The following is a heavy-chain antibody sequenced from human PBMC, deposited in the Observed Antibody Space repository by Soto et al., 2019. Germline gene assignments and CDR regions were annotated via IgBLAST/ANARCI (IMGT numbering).Heavy chain of an antibody. D-gene: IGHD3-16*01. V-gene: IGHV4-61*01. CDR1: GGSISSGRYD. CDR3: GRTASYGAWAAWY. J-gene: IGHJ4*02. CDR2: IQSTGST. Sequence: QVQLQESGPGLVKPSETLSLTCTISGGSISSGRYDWSWIRQARGKVLEWIGYIQSTGSTNYNSPHKSRATISVDTSKTQFSLKLSSVTAADTAVYYCGRTASYGAWAAWYWGQGILVTVSS.